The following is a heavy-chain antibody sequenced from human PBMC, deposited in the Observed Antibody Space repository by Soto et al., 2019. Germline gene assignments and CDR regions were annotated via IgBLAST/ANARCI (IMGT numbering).Heavy chain of an antibody. CDR1: GYAFTSYY. V-gene: IGHV1-46*01. CDR3: ARATENDAFDI. CDR2: INPSGGST. Sequence: GASVKVSCKASGYAFTSYYMHWVRQAPGQGLEWMGIINPSGGSTSYAQKFQGRVTMTRDTSTSTVYMELSSLRSEDTAVYHCARATENDAFDIWGQGTMVTVSS. J-gene: IGHJ3*02. D-gene: IGHD4-17*01.